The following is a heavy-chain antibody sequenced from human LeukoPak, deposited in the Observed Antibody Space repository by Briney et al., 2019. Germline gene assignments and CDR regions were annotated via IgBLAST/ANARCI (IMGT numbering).Heavy chain of an antibody. CDR3: AKDAQRGFDFSNSLES. CDR1: GFTFSHFG. CDR2: IWSDATEK. V-gene: IGHV3-33*06. Sequence: PGGSLRLPCRTSGFTFSHFGMHWVRQAPGKGLEWVAVIWSDATEKYYGNSVKGRFTISRDNYDNTVSLQMNSLRVEDAAVYYCAKDAQRGFDFSNSLESWGQGTVVTASP. D-gene: IGHD4-11*01. J-gene: IGHJ5*01.